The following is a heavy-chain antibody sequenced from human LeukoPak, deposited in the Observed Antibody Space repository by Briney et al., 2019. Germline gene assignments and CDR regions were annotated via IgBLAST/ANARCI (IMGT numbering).Heavy chain of an antibody. J-gene: IGHJ3*01. CDR3: AKEYRRDWFGLSAFDL. CDR2: VWYDGSKK. V-gene: IGHV3-30*02. CDR1: GFTFGSYG. D-gene: IGHD3-10*01. Sequence: GGSLRLSCAASGFTFGSYGMHWVRQAPGKGLEWVAVVWYDGSKKYYADSVKGRFSISRDNSKNTLDLQMNSLRVEDTAVHHCAKEYRRDWFGLSAFDLWGQGTMVTAFS.